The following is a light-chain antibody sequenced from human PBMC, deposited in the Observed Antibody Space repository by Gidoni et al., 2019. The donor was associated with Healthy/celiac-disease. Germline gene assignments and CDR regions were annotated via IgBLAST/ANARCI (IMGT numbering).Light chain of an antibody. CDR1: QSISSW. Sequence: DIQMTQSPSSLSASVGDRVTITCRASQSISSWLAWYQQKPGKAPMLLVYAASSLQSGVPSRISGGGSGTDITLTIRSQQPEYFATYYCQQANSFPIFGGGTKVEIK. V-gene: IGKV1-12*01. CDR2: AAS. CDR3: QQANSFPI. J-gene: IGKJ4*01.